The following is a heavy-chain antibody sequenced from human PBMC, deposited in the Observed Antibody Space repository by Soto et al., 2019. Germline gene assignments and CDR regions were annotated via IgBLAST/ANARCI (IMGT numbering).Heavy chain of an antibody. Sequence: EVQLVESGGGLVQPGGSLRLSCAASGFTFSTYWMHWVRQAPGKGLVWVSRINSDGGSTDYADSVKGRFTISRDNAKKTLYLQMNSLRAEDTAVYYCARERYSDFDEWGQGTLVTVSS. V-gene: IGHV3-74*01. D-gene: IGHD2-15*01. CDR1: GFTFSTYW. CDR3: ARERYSDFDE. J-gene: IGHJ4*02. CDR2: INSDGGST.